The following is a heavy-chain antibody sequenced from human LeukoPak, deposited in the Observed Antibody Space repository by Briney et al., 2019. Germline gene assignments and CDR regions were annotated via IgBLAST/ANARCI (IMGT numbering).Heavy chain of an antibody. Sequence: ASVKVSCKASGYTFTSYGISWVRQAPGQGLEWMGWISAYNGNTNYAQKLQGRVTMTTDTSTSTAYMELRSLRSDDTAVYYRARERYEAAAGTCFDYWGQGTLVTVSS. D-gene: IGHD6-13*01. V-gene: IGHV1-18*01. CDR2: ISAYNGNT. J-gene: IGHJ4*02. CDR1: GYTFTSYG. CDR3: ARERYEAAAGTCFDY.